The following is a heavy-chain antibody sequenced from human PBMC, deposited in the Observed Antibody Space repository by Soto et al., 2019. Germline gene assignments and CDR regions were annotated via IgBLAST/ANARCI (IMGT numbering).Heavy chain of an antibody. CDR2: IKSKTDGGTT. D-gene: IGHD1-26*01. CDR3: SSSYKTALYYYYYYYMDV. Sequence: GGSLRLSCAASGFTFSNAWMSWVRQAPGKGLEWVGRIKSKTDGGTTDYAAPVKGRFTISRDDSKNTLYLQMNSLKTEDTAVYYCSSSYKTALYYYYYYYMDVWGKGTTVTVSS. V-gene: IGHV3-15*01. CDR1: GFTFSNAW. J-gene: IGHJ6*03.